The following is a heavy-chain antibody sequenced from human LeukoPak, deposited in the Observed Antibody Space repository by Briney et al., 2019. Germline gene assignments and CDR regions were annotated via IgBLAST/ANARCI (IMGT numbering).Heavy chain of an antibody. CDR2: ISAYNGNT. CDR3: ARAGYDYVWGSYRRHFDY. D-gene: IGHD3-16*02. J-gene: IGHJ4*02. Sequence: ASVKVSCKASGYTFTSYGISWVRQAPGQGLEWMGWISAYNGNTNYAQKFQGRVTMTRDTSISTAYMELSRLRSDDTAVYYCARAGYDYVWGSYRRHFDYWGQGTLVTVSS. V-gene: IGHV1-18*01. CDR1: GYTFTSYG.